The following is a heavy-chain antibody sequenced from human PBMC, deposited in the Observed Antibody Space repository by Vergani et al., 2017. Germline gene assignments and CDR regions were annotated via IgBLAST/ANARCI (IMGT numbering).Heavy chain of an antibody. D-gene: IGHD3-10*01. J-gene: IGHJ6*02. Sequence: QVQLVESGGGVVQPGGSLRHSCAASGFTFSSYGMHWVRQAPGKGLEWVAFIRYDGSNKYYADSVKGRFTISRDNSKNTLYLQMNSLRAEDTAVYYCAKDEGVLLWFGELFNGMDVWGQGTTVTVSS. V-gene: IGHV3-30*02. CDR3: AKDEGVLLWFGELFNGMDV. CDR2: IRYDGSNK. CDR1: GFTFSSYG.